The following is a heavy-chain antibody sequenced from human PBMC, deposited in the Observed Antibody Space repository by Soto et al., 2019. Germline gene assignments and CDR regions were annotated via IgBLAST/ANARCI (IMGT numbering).Heavy chain of an antibody. Sequence: QLQLQESGPGLVKPSETLSLTCTVSGGSISSSSYYWGWIRQPPGKGLEWIGSIYYRGSTYYNPSLKSRVTISVDTSKNQCSLKLSSVTAADTAVYYCARHQTTRYCSSTSCYLRRGLVDYWGQGTLVTVSS. J-gene: IGHJ4*02. V-gene: IGHV4-39*01. CDR3: ARHQTTRYCSSTSCYLRRGLVDY. CDR2: IYYRGST. CDR1: GGSISSSSYY. D-gene: IGHD2-2*01.